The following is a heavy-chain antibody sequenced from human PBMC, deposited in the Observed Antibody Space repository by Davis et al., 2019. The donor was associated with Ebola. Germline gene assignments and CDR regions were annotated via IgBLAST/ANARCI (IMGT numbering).Heavy chain of an antibody. CDR2: ISSSGSTI. D-gene: IGHD5-18*01. CDR3: ARHGYSHAYYGMDV. J-gene: IGHJ6*02. Sequence: GESLKISCAASGFTFSSYEMNWARQAPGKGLEWVSYISSSGSTIYYADSVKGRFTISRDNAKNSLYLQMNSLRAEDTAVYYCARHGYSHAYYGMDVWGQGTTVTVSS. CDR1: GFTFSSYE. V-gene: IGHV3-48*03.